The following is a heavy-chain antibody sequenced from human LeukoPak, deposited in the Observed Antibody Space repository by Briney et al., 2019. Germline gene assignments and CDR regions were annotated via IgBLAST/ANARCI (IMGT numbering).Heavy chain of an antibody. CDR2: ISGSGGST. Sequence: GGSLRLSCAVSGLTVSNVWMNWVRQAPGKGLEWVSAISGSGGSTYYADSVKGRFTISRDNSKNTLYLQMNSLRAEDTAVYYCAKDQCSGGSCYYGPYYYYYGMDVWGQGTTVTVSS. D-gene: IGHD2-15*01. CDR1: GLTVSNVW. CDR3: AKDQCSGGSCYYGPYYYYYGMDV. V-gene: IGHV3-23*01. J-gene: IGHJ6*02.